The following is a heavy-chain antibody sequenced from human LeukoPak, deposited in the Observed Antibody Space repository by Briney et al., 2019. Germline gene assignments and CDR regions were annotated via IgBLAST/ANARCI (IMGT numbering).Heavy chain of an antibody. J-gene: IGHJ5*02. V-gene: IGHV4-39*01. CDR3: ARAGSGSSWQNWFDP. CDR1: GGSISRTYYF. D-gene: IGHD6-13*01. Sequence: SETLSLTCSISGGSISRTYYFWGWIRQSPGKGLERIGSIYYRGNTNYNPSHKSRVAMSVDTSKNQFSLNLTSVTAADTAVYYCARAGSGSSWQNWFDPWGQGTLVTVSS. CDR2: IYYRGNT.